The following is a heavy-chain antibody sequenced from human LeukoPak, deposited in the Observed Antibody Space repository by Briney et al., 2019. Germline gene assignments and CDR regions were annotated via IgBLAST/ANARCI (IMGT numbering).Heavy chain of an antibody. CDR3: TTDQPWDYYYYMDV. Sequence: GGSLRLSCAASGFTFSNAWMSWVRQAPGKGLAWVGRIKSKTDGGTTDYAAPVKGRFTISRDDSKNTLYLQMNSLKTEDTAVYYCTTDQPWDYYYYMDVWGKGTTVTVSS. D-gene: IGHD1-26*01. CDR2: IKSKTDGGTT. J-gene: IGHJ6*03. CDR1: GFTFSNAW. V-gene: IGHV3-15*01.